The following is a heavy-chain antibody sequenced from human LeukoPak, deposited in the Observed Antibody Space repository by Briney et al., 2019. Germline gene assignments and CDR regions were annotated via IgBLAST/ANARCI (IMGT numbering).Heavy chain of an antibody. CDR1: GGSFSGYY. CDR3: ARARRRFDP. J-gene: IGHJ5*02. CDR2: INHSGST. V-gene: IGHV4-34*01. Sequence: SETLSLTCAVYGGSFSGYYWSWIRQPPGKGLEWIGEINHSGSTNYNPSLKSRATISVDTSKNQFSLKLSSVTAADTAVYYCARARRRFDPWGQGTLVTVSS.